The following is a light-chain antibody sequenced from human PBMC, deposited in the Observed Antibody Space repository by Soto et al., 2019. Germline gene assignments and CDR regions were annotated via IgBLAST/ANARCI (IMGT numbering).Light chain of an antibody. V-gene: IGLV2-23*03. J-gene: IGLJ2*01. CDR3: CSYAGSTTFRVL. CDR1: SSDVGNYNL. Sequence: QSALTQPASVSGSPGQSITISCTGTSSDVGNYNLVSWYQQHPGKAPKLMIYEGSKRPSGVSNRFSGSKSGNTASLTISGLQAEDEAEYYCCSYAGSTTFRVLFGGGTKVTVL. CDR2: EGS.